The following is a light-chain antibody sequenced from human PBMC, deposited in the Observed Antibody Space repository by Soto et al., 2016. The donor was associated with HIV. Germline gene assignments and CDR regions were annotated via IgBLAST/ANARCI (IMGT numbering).Light chain of an antibody. CDR1: QAIRNA. J-gene: IGKJ3*01. Sequence: DIQMTQSPSSLSASVGDRVTITCRASQAIRNALGWYQQKPGKAPKRLIHATSSLQSGVPSRFSGSGSGTEFTLTISSLQPEDFATYYCLQHNSYPLFTFGPGTRVDIK. V-gene: IGKV1-17*01. CDR2: ATS. CDR3: LQHNSYPLFT.